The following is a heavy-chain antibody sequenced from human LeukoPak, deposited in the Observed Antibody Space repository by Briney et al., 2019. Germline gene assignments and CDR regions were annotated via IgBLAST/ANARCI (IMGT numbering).Heavy chain of an antibody. J-gene: IGHJ4*02. V-gene: IGHV3-48*03. CDR3: ATRQDY. Sequence: GGSLRLSCAAYGFPFSSHEMSWVRQAPGKGLEWVSYISTGGIYTHYADSVKGRFTISRDNANNLVYLQMNSLRADDTGIYYCATRQDYWGQGTLVTVSS. CDR1: GFPFSSHE. CDR2: ISTGGIYT.